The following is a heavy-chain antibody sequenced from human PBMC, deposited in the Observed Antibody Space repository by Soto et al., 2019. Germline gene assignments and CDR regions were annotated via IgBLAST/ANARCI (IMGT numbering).Heavy chain of an antibody. CDR3: AAEEDSSGWYGSADAFDI. J-gene: IGHJ3*02. CDR1: GFTFTSSA. V-gene: IGHV1-58*01. Sequence: VASVKVSCKASGFTFTSSAVQWVRQARGQRLEWIGWIVVGSGNTNYAQKFQERVTITRDMSTSTAYMELSSLRSEDTAVYYCAAEEDSSGWYGSADAFDIWGQGTMVTVSS. CDR2: IVVGSGNT. D-gene: IGHD6-19*01.